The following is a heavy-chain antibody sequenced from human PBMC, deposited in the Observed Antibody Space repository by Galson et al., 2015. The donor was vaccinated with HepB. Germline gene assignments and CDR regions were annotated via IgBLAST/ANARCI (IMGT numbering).Heavy chain of an antibody. CDR1: GFIFNNYA. CDR3: AKGWVPATLIDS. V-gene: IGHV3-23*01. D-gene: IGHD1-26*01. CDR2: ISGSGGST. J-gene: IGHJ4*02. Sequence: SLRLSCAASGFIFNNYAMGWVRQAPGKGLEWVSTISGSGGSTNYADSVKGRFTISRDNSKNTVYLQMNSLRAEDTALYYCAKGWVPATLIDSWGQGTLITVSS.